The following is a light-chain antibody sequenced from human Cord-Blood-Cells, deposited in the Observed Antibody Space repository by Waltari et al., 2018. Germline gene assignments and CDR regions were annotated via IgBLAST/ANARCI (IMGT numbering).Light chain of an antibody. V-gene: IGLV1-40*01. CDR2: GNS. CDR1: SSNIAAGYD. J-gene: IGLJ1*01. Sequence: QSVLKQPPSVSGAPGQRVTISCTGSSSNIAAGYDVHWYQQLPGTAPKLLIYGNSNRPSGVPDRFSGSKSGTSASLAITGLQAEDEADYYCQSYDSSLSGYVFGTGTKVTVL. CDR3: QSYDSSLSGYV.